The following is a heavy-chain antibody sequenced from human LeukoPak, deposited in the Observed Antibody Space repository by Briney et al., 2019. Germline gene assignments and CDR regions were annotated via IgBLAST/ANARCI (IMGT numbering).Heavy chain of an antibody. J-gene: IGHJ3*02. CDR1: GFTFSSYE. CDR2: ISASGTLT. V-gene: IGHV3-48*03. Sequence: QPGGSLRLSCAASGFTFSSYEMNWVRQAPGKGLEWISYISASGTLTHYADSMEGRFTISRDNTKNSLYLQMNSLRAEDTAVYYCAREGGYYYDSSGPRGETDHDAFDIWGQGTMVTVSS. CDR3: AREGGYYYDSSGPRGETDHDAFDI. D-gene: IGHD3-22*01.